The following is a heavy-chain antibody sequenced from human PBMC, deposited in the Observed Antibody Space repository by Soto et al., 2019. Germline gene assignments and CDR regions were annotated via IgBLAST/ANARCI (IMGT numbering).Heavy chain of an antibody. Sequence: SETLSLTCAVYGGSFSNYYWTWIRQPPGKGLEWIGEINHSGRANYNPSLKSRVTISEDTSKNQFSLKLNYVTAADAAVYYCARARLRSLEWSYSAKGRFQYNGMDVWGQGTTVTVAS. CDR2: INHSGRA. V-gene: IGHV4-34*01. CDR3: ARARLRSLEWSYSAKGRFQYNGMDV. CDR1: GGSFSNYY. D-gene: IGHD3-3*01. J-gene: IGHJ6*02.